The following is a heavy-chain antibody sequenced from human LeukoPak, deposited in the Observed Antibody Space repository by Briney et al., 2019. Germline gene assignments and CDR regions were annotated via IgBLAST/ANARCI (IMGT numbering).Heavy chain of an antibody. J-gene: IGHJ4*02. V-gene: IGHV3-21*04. CDR2: ISSSSSYI. CDR1: GFTFSSYS. D-gene: IGHD2-21*01. CDR3: AKLWWNGEEDY. Sequence: GGSLRLSCAASGFTFSSYSMNWVRQAPGKGLDWVSSISSSSSYIYYADSVKGRFTISRDNSKNTLYLQMTSLRAEDTAVYYCAKLWWNGEEDYWGQGTLVTVSS.